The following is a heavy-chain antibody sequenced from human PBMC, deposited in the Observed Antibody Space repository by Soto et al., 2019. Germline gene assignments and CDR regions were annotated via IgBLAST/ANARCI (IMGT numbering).Heavy chain of an antibody. CDR2: ISSSSSTI. D-gene: IGHD3-10*01. V-gene: IGHV3-48*01. J-gene: IGHJ3*02. Sequence: GGSLRLSCAASGFTFSSYSMNWVRQAPGKGLEWVSYISSSSSTIYYADSVKGRFTISRDNAKNSLYLQMNRLRAEDTAVYYCARAITLVRGVIPPDAFDIWAQGTMVTVSS. CDR1: GFTFSSYS. CDR3: ARAITLVRGVIPPDAFDI.